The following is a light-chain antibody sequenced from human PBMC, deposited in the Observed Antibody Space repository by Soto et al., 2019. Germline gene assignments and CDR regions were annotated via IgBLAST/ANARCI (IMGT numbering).Light chain of an antibody. CDR1: QSVSSSY. CDR2: GAS. J-gene: IGKJ5*01. CDR3: QQYVSSPPIT. V-gene: IGKV3-20*01. Sequence: EIVLTQSPGTLSLSPGERATLSCRASQSVSSSYLAWYQQKTGQATRLLIWGASSRATCIPDRCSGSGAGTDFTLTISRLEPEDFAVYYCQQYVSSPPITFGQGTRLEI.